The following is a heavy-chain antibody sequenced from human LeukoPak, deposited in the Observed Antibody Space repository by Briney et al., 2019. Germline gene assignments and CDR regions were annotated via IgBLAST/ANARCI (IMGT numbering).Heavy chain of an antibody. CDR3: ARAVKMATSGDAFDV. CDR1: GGTFSISE. Sequence: SVKVSCKASGGTFSISETSWVRQAPGQGLEWMGGIIPMLGKANYAQNLEDRVKITADESTSTVYMEVRRLRSDDTGVYYCARAVKMATSGDAFDVWGPGTMVTVSS. J-gene: IGHJ3*01. D-gene: IGHD5-24*01. V-gene: IGHV1-69*13. CDR2: IIPMLGKA.